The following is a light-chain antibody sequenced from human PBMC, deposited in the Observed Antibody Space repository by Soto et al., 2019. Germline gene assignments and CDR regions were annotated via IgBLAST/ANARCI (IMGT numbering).Light chain of an antibody. CDR3: QQYGSSPWT. CDR1: QSVTSSY. J-gene: IGKJ1*01. V-gene: IGKV3-20*01. CDR2: GAF. Sequence: EIVLTQSPGTLSLSPGERATLSCRASQSVTSSYLAWYQQKPGQAPRLLIYGAFSRATGIPDRFRGSGSGTDFTLTISRLETEDFAVYYCQQYGSSPWTFGQGTNVEIK.